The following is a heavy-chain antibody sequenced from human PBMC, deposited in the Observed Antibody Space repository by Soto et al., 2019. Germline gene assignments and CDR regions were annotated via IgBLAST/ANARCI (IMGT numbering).Heavy chain of an antibody. CDR2: INPKTGDT. J-gene: IGHJ3*02. D-gene: IGHD6-19*01. CDR1: GYIFTGHC. CDR3: VSGVTMTVAGTLKTPFAI. V-gene: IGHV1-2*02. Sequence: QVQLVQSGAEVKKPGASMKVACKASGYIFTGHCMHWVRLAPGQGLEWMGWINPKTGDTGYAQKFQGSVTLTMDTSYKAAYMDFRGLISLDTAAYYRVSGVTMTVAGTLKTPFAIW.